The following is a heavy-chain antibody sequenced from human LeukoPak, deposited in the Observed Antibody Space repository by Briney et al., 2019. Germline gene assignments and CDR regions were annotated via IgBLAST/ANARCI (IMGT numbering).Heavy chain of an antibody. CDR2: IYSGGST. Sequence: GGSLRLACAAAGFTVSSNYRSWVRQAPGKGLEWVSVIYSGGSTYYADSVKGRFTISRDNSKNTLYLQMNSLRAEDTAVYYCARDDLFMDVWGQGTTVTVSS. V-gene: IGHV3-53*01. J-gene: IGHJ6*02. CDR1: GFTVSSNY. CDR3: ARDDLFMDV.